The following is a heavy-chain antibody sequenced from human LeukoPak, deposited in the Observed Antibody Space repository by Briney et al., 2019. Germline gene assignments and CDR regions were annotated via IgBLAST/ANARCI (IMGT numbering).Heavy chain of an antibody. D-gene: IGHD5-18*01. CDR1: GYTFTSYY. CDR3: ARDRGIQLWLPNLSLDY. V-gene: IGHV1-46*01. Sequence: ASMKVSCKASGYTFTSYYTHWVRQAPGQGLEWRGIINPSGGSTSYAQKFQGRVTMTRDTSTSTVYMELSSLRSEDTAVYYCARDRGIQLWLPNLSLDYWGQGTLVTVSS. J-gene: IGHJ4*02. CDR2: INPSGGST.